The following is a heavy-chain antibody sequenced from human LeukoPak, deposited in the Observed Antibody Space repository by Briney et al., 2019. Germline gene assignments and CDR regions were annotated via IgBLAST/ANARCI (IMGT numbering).Heavy chain of an antibody. V-gene: IGHV4-31*03. Sequence: SQTLSLTCTVSGVSISSGGYYWRWIRQHPGKGLEWIGYIYYSGSTYYNPSLKSRVTISVDTSKNQFSLKLSSVTAADTAVYYCARARYDILTGPTDFDYWGQGTLVTVSS. J-gene: IGHJ4*02. CDR1: GVSISSGGYY. D-gene: IGHD3-9*01. CDR3: ARARYDILTGPTDFDY. CDR2: IYYSGST.